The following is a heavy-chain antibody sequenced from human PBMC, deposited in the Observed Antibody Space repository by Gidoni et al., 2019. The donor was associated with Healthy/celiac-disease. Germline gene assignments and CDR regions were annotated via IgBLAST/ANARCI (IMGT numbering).Heavy chain of an antibody. J-gene: IGHJ6*02. CDR3: ASSSDGYRSSFRPPVDV. D-gene: IGHD6-13*01. Sequence: QVQLQESGPGLVKPPETRSLTCTVAGGSISRYYWSWIRQPPGKGLEWIGHIYYSGSTNSNPSLKRRVTISVDTSKNPFSLKLSSVTAADTAVYYCASSSDGYRSSFRPPVDVWGQGTTVTVSS. V-gene: IGHV4-59*01. CDR2: IYYSGST. CDR1: GGSISRYY.